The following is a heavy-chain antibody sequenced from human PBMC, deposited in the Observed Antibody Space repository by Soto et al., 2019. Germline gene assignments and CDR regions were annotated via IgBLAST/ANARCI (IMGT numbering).Heavy chain of an antibody. CDR2: ISGSGGST. CDR3: AKGAPGHCSSSSCYKVFDY. D-gene: IGHD2-2*02. CDR1: GFTFSSYA. J-gene: IGHJ4*02. V-gene: IGHV3-23*01. Sequence: EVQLLESGGGLVQPGGSLRLSCAASGFTFSSYAMTWVRQAPGKGLEWVSAISGSGGSTYYADSVKGRFTISRDNSKNTLYLQRNSLRAKDTAVYYCAKGAPGHCSSSSCYKVFDYWGQGTLVTVSS.